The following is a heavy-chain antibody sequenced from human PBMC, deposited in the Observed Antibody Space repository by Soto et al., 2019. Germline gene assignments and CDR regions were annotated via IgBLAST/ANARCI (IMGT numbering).Heavy chain of an antibody. D-gene: IGHD3-22*01. CDR3: ARENSRYYYDSSGYYYSYYYGMDV. CDR1: GGSFSDYY. Sequence: SETLSLTCAVNGGSFSDYYWSWVRQPPGKGLEWIGEISHSGSTSYNPSLKSRVTISIDTSKNQFSLKLSSVTAADTAVYYCARENSRYYYDSSGYYYSYYYGMDVWGQGTTVTVSS. J-gene: IGHJ6*02. CDR2: ISHSGST. V-gene: IGHV4-34*01.